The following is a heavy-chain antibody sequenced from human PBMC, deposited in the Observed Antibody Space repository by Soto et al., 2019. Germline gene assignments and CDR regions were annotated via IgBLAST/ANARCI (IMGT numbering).Heavy chain of an antibody. CDR2: VYYSGDT. V-gene: IGHV4-39*01. CDR1: GGSISISTYY. Sequence: QLQLQESGPGLVKPSETLSLTCTVSGGSISISTYYWIWIRQPPGKGLEWIGSVYYSGDTNYNPSLRSRVTVSSDTSKNQFSLRLISVTAADTAVYYCAGAHQSTVSPYYYYYLDVWGKGTTVSVSS. J-gene: IGHJ6*03. D-gene: IGHD4-4*01. CDR3: AGAHQSTVSPYYYYYLDV.